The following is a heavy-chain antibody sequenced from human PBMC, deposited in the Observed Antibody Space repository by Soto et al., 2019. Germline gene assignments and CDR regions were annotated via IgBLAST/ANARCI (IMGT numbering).Heavy chain of an antibody. D-gene: IGHD7-27*01. Sequence: PGGSLRLSCAASGFTFSNYAMSWVRQAPGKGLEWVSAISASGGTTYYADSVKGRFTISRDNSKSTLYLQMNSLRAEDTAVFYCAKRDLRGTGTSSPSGLDYWGQGTLVTVSS. V-gene: IGHV3-23*01. J-gene: IGHJ4*02. CDR3: AKRDLRGTGTSSPSGLDY. CDR2: ISASGGTT. CDR1: GFTFSNYA.